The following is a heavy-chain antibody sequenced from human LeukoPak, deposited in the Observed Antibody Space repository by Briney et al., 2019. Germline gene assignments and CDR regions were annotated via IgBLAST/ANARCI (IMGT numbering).Heavy chain of an antibody. CDR2: IYYSGSP. CDR1: GDSVSSNY. CDR3: SRENGAFSPFGY. Sequence: PSETLSLTCTVSGDSVSSNYWGWIRQPPGKGLEWIGSIYYSGSPYYNPSLKSRVTISVDTSKNHFSLTLSSVTAADTAVYYCSRENGAFSPFGYWGQGTLVTVPS. J-gene: IGHJ4*02. V-gene: IGHV4-39*07. D-gene: IGHD2-8*01.